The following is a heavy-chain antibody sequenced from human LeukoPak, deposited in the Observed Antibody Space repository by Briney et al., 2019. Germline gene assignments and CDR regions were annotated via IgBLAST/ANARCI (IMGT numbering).Heavy chain of an antibody. CDR1: GGSISSYY. CDR3: ARGLGAHSPDYDYVWGSYRYTGGFDY. D-gene: IGHD3-16*02. V-gene: IGHV4-59*12. Sequence: SETLSLTCTVSGGSISSYYWSWIRQPPGKGLEWIGYIYYSGSTNYNPSLKSRVTISVDTSKNQFSLKLSSVTAADTAVYYCARGLGAHSPDYDYVWGSYRYTGGFDYWGQGILVIVSS. CDR2: IYYSGST. J-gene: IGHJ4*02.